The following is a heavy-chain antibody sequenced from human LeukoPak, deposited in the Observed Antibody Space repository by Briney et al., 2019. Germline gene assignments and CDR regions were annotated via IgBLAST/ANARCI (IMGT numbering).Heavy chain of an antibody. CDR3: ARGEEVYYDFWSGYYFDY. CDR1: GFTVSSNY. CDR2: IYSGGST. Sequence: PGGSLRLSCAASGFTVSSNYMSWVRQAPGKGLEWVSVIYSGGSTYYADSVKGRFTISRDNSKNTLHLQMNSLRAEDTAVYYCARGEEVYYDFWSGYYFDYWGQGTLVTVSS. V-gene: IGHV3-53*01. J-gene: IGHJ4*02. D-gene: IGHD3-3*01.